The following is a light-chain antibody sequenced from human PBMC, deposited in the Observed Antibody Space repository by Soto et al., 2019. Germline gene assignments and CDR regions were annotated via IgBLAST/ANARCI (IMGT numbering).Light chain of an antibody. CDR2: AAS. Sequence: QSVLTQPASVSGSPGQSITIFCTGTSIDIGESNYVSWYQQHPGKAPKLVIYAASTRPLGVSDRFSGSKSGNTASLTISGLRAEDEADYYCSSYPSGRTLVVFGGGTKVTVL. J-gene: IGLJ2*01. CDR1: SIDIGESNY. CDR3: SSYPSGRTLVV. V-gene: IGLV2-14*01.